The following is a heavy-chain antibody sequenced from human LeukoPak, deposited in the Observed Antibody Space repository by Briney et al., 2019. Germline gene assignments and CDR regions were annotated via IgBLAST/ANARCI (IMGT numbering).Heavy chain of an antibody. Sequence: SETLSLTCAVYGASFRAYYWSWIRQAPGKGLEWIGEINDSGHGRYNASLKSRVTMSVDTPKNQLSLKLKSVTAADTAVYYCASSRDLYLDAFTSYWYFDVWGRGSLVTVSS. D-gene: IGHD3-16*01. V-gene: IGHV4-34*01. J-gene: IGHJ2*01. CDR3: ASSRDLYLDAFTSYWYFDV. CDR2: INDSGHG. CDR1: GASFRAYY.